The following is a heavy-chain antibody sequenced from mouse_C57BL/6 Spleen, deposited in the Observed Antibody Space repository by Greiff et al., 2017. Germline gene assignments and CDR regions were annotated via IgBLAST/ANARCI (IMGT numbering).Heavy chain of an antibody. V-gene: IGHV1-22*01. CDR3: ARRAYGYDDGYYFDY. J-gene: IGHJ2*01. Sequence: EVQLQQSGPELVKPGASVKMSCKASGYTFTDYNMHWVKQSHGKSLEWIGYINPNNGGNSYNQKFKGKATLTVNKSSSTAYMELRSLTSEDSAVYYCARRAYGYDDGYYFDYWGQGTTLTVSA. D-gene: IGHD2-2*01. CDR2: INPNNGGN. CDR1: GYTFTDYN.